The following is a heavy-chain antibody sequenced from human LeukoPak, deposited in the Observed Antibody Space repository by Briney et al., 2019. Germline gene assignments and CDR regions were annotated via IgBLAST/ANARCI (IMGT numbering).Heavy chain of an antibody. CDR1: GGSISSSSYY. J-gene: IGHJ4*02. CDR3: ARHPRLEVFDY. V-gene: IGHV4-39*01. CDR2: IYYSGST. Sequence: PSETLSLTCTVSGGSISSSSYYWGWIRQPPGKGLEWIGSIYYSGSTYYNPSLKSRVTISVDTSKNQFSLKLSSVTAADTAVYYCARHPRLEVFDYWGQGTLVTVSS.